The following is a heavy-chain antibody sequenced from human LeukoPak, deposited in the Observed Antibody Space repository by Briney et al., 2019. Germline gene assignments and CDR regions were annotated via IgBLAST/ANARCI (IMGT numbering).Heavy chain of an antibody. Sequence: ASVKVSCKASGYTFTSYAISWVRQAPGQGLEWMGRISAYNGNTNYAQKLQGRVTMTTDTSTSTAYMELRSLRSDDTAVYYCARDQTQIWFGEGLWYFDYWGQGTLVTVSS. V-gene: IGHV1-18*01. CDR1: GYTFTSYA. CDR3: ARDQTQIWFGEGLWYFDY. D-gene: IGHD3-10*01. CDR2: ISAYNGNT. J-gene: IGHJ4*02.